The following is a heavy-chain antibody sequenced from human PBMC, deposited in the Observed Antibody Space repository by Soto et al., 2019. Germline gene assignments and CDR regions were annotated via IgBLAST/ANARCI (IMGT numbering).Heavy chain of an antibody. J-gene: IGHJ4*02. CDR3: ARRATAGRSFDY. V-gene: IGHV4-61*01. CDR1: GGSVSSGSYY. Sequence: SETLSLTCTVSGGSVSSGSYYWTWIRQPPGKGLEWIGYISYSGSTYYNPALKSRVTISEDTSKNQFSLKLSFVIAADTAVYYCARRATAGRSFDYWGLGTLVNVS. D-gene: IGHD6-13*01. CDR2: ISYSGST.